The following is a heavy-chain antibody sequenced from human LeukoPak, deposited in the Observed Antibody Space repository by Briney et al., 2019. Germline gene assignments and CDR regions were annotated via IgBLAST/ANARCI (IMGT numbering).Heavy chain of an antibody. D-gene: IGHD3-22*01. CDR2: IHYSGST. Sequence: SETLSLTCTVSGGSIRSFFWSWIRQPPGKGLEWIAYIHYSGSTNSNPSLKSRVTISIDTSKNQFSLNLTSVTTADTAVYYCATFDDSSRWFDPWGQGTLVTVSS. V-gene: IGHV4-59*01. J-gene: IGHJ5*02. CDR1: GGSIRSFF. CDR3: ATFDDSSRWFDP.